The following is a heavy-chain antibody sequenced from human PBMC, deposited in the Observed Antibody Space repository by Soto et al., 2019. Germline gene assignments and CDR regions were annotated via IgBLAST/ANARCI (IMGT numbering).Heavy chain of an antibody. CDR2: ISGSGGST. CDR3: ARRSSGWFFDY. V-gene: IGHV3-23*01. D-gene: IGHD6-19*01. J-gene: IGHJ4*02. CDR1: GFTFSSYA. Sequence: EVQMLESGGGLVQPGGSLRLSCAASGFTFSSYAMSWVRQAPGKGLEWVSVISGSGGSTYYADSVKGRFTISRDNSKNTLYLQMNGLRAEDTAVYYCARRSSGWFFDYWGQGTLVTVSS.